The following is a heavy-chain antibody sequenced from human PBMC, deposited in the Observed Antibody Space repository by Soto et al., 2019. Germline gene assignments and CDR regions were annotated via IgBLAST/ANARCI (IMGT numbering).Heavy chain of an antibody. Sequence: QITLQESGPTLVKPTQTLTLTCIFSGFSLSTSGVAVGWIRQPPGKALEWRAILYWNYYSHDNPSLKSRLTITKDTSKNQVVLTMTNMDPVDTATYYCAHLDSGDYDRLQSFDYWGQGTLVTVSS. CDR1: GFSLSTSGVA. CDR2: LYWNYYS. D-gene: IGHD4-17*01. J-gene: IGHJ4*02. CDR3: AHLDSGDYDRLQSFDY. V-gene: IGHV2-5*01.